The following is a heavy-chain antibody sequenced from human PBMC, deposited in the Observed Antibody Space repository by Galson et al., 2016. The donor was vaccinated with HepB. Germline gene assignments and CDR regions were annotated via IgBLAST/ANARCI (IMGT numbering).Heavy chain of an antibody. CDR1: GYTLINYA. V-gene: IGHV1-3*01. CDR3: ARGFPAATIDY. Sequence: SVKVSCKASGYTLINYATHWVRQAPGQRLEWMGWINVGNGNTKYSQKFQGRVTITRDTSASTAYMEPSSLRSEDTAVYSCARGFPAATIDYWGQGTLVTVSS. CDR2: INVGNGNT. D-gene: IGHD2-2*01. J-gene: IGHJ4*02.